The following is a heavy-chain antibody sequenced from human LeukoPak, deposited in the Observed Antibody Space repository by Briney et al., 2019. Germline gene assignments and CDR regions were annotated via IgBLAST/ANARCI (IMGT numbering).Heavy chain of an antibody. Sequence: PSETLSLTCTVSGGSISSYYWSWIRQPPGKGLEWVGYIYYSGSTNYNPSLKSRVTTSVDTSKNQFSLKLSSVTAADTAVYYCARGYYGSGSYFVDYWGQGTLVTVSS. CDR2: IYYSGST. D-gene: IGHD3-10*01. J-gene: IGHJ4*02. CDR1: GGSISSYY. CDR3: ARGYYGSGSYFVDY. V-gene: IGHV4-59*01.